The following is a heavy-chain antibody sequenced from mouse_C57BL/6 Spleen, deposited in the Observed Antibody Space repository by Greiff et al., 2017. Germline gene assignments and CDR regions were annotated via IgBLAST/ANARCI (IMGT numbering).Heavy chain of an antibody. CDR3: LKGAGGCDAMDY. Sequence: EVQLVESGGGLVQPGGSLKLSCAASGFTFSSYAMSWVRQTPEKRLEWVATISDGGSYTYYPDNVKGRFTISRDNAKNNLYLQMSHLKAEDTTIYYCLKGAGGCDAMDYWGQGTSVTVSS. CDR1: GFTFSSYA. CDR2: ISDGGSYT. J-gene: IGHJ4*01. V-gene: IGHV5-4*01.